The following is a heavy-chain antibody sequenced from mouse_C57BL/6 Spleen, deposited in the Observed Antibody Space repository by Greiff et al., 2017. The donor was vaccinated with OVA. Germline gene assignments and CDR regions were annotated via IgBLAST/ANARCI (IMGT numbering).Heavy chain of an antibody. D-gene: IGHD1-1*01. CDR2: ISNLAYSI. Sequence: VQLKESGGGLVQPGGSLKLSCAASGFTFSDYGMAWVRQAPRKGPEWVAFISNLAYSIYYADTVTGRFTISRENAKNTLYLEMSSLRSEDTAMYYCARITTVVGGYFDVWGTGTTVTVSS. CDR1: GFTFSDYG. CDR3: ARITTVVGGYFDV. V-gene: IGHV5-15*01. J-gene: IGHJ1*03.